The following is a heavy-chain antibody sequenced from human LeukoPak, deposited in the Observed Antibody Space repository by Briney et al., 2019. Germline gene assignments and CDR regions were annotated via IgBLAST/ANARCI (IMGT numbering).Heavy chain of an antibody. CDR2: IIPILGIA. J-gene: IGHJ5*02. CDR3: ARDPWFDP. Sequence: SFKVSCTASRATFSSYTISGGRKAPGQRVEWMGMIIPILGIANYAQKFQGRVTITADKSTSTAYMELSSLRPEDTAVYYCARDPWFDPWGQGTLVTVSS. CDR1: RATFSSYT. V-gene: IGHV1-69*04.